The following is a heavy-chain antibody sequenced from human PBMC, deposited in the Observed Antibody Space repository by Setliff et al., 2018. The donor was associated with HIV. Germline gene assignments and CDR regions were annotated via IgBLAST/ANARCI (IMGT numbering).Heavy chain of an antibody. J-gene: IGHJ4*02. CDR1: GFIFSDYE. Sequence: AGGSLRLSCAASGFIFSDYEMNWVRQAPGKGLEWVSYITGSDGAVFYADSVKGRFTVSRDNAENSLSLQMNSLRAEDTAVYYCAADRIVLGDYWGQGTLVTVSS. V-gene: IGHV3-48*03. D-gene: IGHD2-15*01. CDR3: AADRIVLGDY. CDR2: ITGSDGAV.